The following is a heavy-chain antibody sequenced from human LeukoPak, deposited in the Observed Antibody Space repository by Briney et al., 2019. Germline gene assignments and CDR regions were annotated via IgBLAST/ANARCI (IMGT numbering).Heavy chain of an antibody. D-gene: IGHD3-16*01. Sequence: GGSLRLSCSAAGFSFSDYDMNWVRQAPGKGLEWVSAISGRSSHVYYGESVKGRFTISRDNAKNSLYLQLDSLGVEDTAVYYCGRAFPPLRTSSAGDLWGQGTLVTVSS. V-gene: IGHV3-21*01. J-gene: IGHJ1*01. CDR3: GRAFPPLRTSSAGDL. CDR1: GFSFSDYD. CDR2: ISGRSSHV.